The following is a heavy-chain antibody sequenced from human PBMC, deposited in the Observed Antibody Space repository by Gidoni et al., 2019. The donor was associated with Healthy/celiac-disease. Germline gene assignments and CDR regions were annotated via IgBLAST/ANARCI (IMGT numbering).Heavy chain of an antibody. CDR1: GGTFSSYA. CDR3: AREVYVVYSSSSGYYFDY. J-gene: IGHJ4*02. D-gene: IGHD6-6*01. Sequence: QVQLVQSGAEVQKPGSSVKVSCKASGGTFSSYAISWVRQAPGQGLEWMGGIIPIFGTANYAQKFQGRVTITADESTSTAYMELSSLRSEDTAVYYCAREVYVVYSSSSGYYFDYWGQGTLVTVSS. CDR2: IIPIFGTA. V-gene: IGHV1-69*01.